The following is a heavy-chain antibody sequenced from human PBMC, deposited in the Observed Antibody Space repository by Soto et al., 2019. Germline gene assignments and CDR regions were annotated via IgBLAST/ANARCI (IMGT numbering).Heavy chain of an antibody. V-gene: IGHV4-59*08. CDR3: ARRMGGDYDFWSGYYDYYYYYGMDV. CDR2: SDYIGNT. J-gene: IGHJ6*02. D-gene: IGHD3-3*01. Sequence: SETLSLTCSVSEGSRGSVCWSWIRQPPGKGLEWLGNSDYIGNTNYNPSLKRRVTISIDTSKNQSSLKLSSVTAADTAVYYCARRMGGDYDFWSGYYDYYYYYGMDVWGQGTTVTVSS. CDR1: EGSRGSVC.